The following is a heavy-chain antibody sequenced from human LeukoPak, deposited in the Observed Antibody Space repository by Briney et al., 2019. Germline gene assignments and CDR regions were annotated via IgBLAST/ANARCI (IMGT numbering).Heavy chain of an antibody. CDR1: GGSISSGGYS. Sequence: SETLSLTCAVSGGSISSGGYSWSWIRQPPGKGLEWIGYIYYSGSTNYNPSLKSRVTISVDTSKNQFSLKLSSVTAADTAVYYCARAPPDYYDSSGYYFDLWGRGTLVTVSS. D-gene: IGHD3-22*01. CDR2: IYYSGST. V-gene: IGHV4-61*08. CDR3: ARAPPDYYDSSGYYFDL. J-gene: IGHJ2*01.